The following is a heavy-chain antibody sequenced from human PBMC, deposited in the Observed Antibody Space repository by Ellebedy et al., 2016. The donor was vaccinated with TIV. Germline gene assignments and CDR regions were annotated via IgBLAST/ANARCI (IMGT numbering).Heavy chain of an antibody. J-gene: IGHJ4*02. CDR3: ARDQWLGRAYYFDY. D-gene: IGHD6-19*01. V-gene: IGHV3-7*01. CDR2: IKQDGSEK. Sequence: GESLKISCATSGFTFSNYWMTWVRQAPGKGLEWVANIKQDGSEKYYVDSVKGRFSISRDNAKNSLYLQMNSLRPEDTAVYYCARDQWLGRAYYFDYWGRGTLVTVSS. CDR1: GFTFSNYW.